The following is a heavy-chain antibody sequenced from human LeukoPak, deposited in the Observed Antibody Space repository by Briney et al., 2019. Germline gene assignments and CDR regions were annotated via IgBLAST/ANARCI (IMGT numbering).Heavy chain of an antibody. CDR1: GFTFSDYA. D-gene: IGHD3-3*01. V-gene: IGHV3-30-3*01. CDR2: LSYGGTNK. CDR3: ARDRSGYANDAFDF. J-gene: IGHJ3*01. Sequence: GGSLRLSCAASGFTFSDYAMHWVRQAPGKGLEWVAVLSYGGTNKYYADSVKGRFTISRDNSKNTVFLQMNSLRAEDTAVYHCARDRSGYANDAFDFWGQGTMVTVSS.